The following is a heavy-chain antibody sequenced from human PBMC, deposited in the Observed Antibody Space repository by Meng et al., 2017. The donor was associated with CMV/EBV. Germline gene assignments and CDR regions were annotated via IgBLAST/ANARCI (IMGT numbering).Heavy chain of an antibody. CDR2: ISYDGSNK. J-gene: IGHJ6*02. Sequence: GESLKISCAASGFTFSSYAMHWVRQAPGKGLEWVAVISYDGSNKYYADSMKGRFTISRDNSKNTLYLQMNSLRAEDTAVYYCARDLSGQLVPATLNYYYYYGMDVWGQGTTVTVSS. D-gene: IGHD6-6*01. V-gene: IGHV3-30-3*01. CDR3: ARDLSGQLVPATLNYYYYYGMDV. CDR1: GFTFSSYA.